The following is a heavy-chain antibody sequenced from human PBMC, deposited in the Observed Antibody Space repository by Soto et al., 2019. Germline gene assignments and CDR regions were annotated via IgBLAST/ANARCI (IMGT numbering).Heavy chain of an antibody. V-gene: IGHV3-30*18. Sequence: GGSLRLSCAASGFTFSSYGMHWVRQAPGKGLEWVAVISYDGSNKYYADSVKGRFTISRDNSKNTLYLQMNSLRAEDTAVYYCAKSDSSSWQFYYFDYWGQGTLVTV. CDR3: AKSDSSSWQFYYFDY. J-gene: IGHJ4*02. D-gene: IGHD6-13*01. CDR2: ISYDGSNK. CDR1: GFTFSSYG.